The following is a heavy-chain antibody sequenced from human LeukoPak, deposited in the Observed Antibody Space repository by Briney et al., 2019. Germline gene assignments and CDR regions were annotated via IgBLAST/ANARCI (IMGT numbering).Heavy chain of an antibody. CDR1: GFTFSDYY. Sequence: VGSLRLSCAASGFTFSDYYMSWLRPAPGKGLEGVSYISSSCSTIYYADAVKGRFTISRDNAKNSLYLQMNSLRAEDTAVYYCANTDDILSGYYRRSDYYYMDVWGKGTTVTVSS. J-gene: IGHJ6*03. D-gene: IGHD3-9*01. CDR2: ISSSCSTI. V-gene: IGHV3-11*04. CDR3: ANTDDILSGYYRRSDYYYMDV.